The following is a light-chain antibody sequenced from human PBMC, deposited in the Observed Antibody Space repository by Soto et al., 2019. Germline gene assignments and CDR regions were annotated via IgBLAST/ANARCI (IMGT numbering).Light chain of an antibody. J-gene: IGKJ5*01. CDR3: QQLNSYPIT. CDR2: DVS. CDR1: QDIRGA. V-gene: IGKV1-13*02. Sequence: AIQVTQSPSSLSASVGDRVTMTCRASQDIRGALALYQQKSGKPPNLLIYDVSTLEGGVPSRFSGSGSGTEFTLTISSLQPEDFGTYYCQQLNSYPITFGHGTRLEIK.